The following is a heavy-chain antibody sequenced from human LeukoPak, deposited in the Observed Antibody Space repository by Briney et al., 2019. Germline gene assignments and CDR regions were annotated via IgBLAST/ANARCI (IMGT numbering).Heavy chain of an antibody. D-gene: IGHD3-22*01. V-gene: IGHV3-7*01. CDR2: IKQDGSEK. J-gene: IGHJ6*04. Sequence: GGSLRLSCAASGFTFSSYWMSWVRQAPGKGLEWVANIKQDGSEKYYVDSVKGRFTISRDNAKNSLYLQMNSLRAEDTAVYYCARQTPYYYDSSGYTMGVWGKGTTVTVSS. CDR3: ARQTPYYYDSSGYTMGV. CDR1: GFTFSSYW.